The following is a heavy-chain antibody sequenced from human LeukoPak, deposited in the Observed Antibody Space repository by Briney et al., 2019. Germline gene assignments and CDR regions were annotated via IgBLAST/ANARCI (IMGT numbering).Heavy chain of an antibody. CDR3: ARAAEYSYDSSGYYPFDY. V-gene: IGHV3-21*01. D-gene: IGHD3-22*01. CDR2: ISSSSSYI. J-gene: IGHJ4*02. Sequence: SGGSLRLSCAASGFTFISYSMNWVRQAPGKGLEWVSSISSSSSYIYYADSVKGRFTISIDNAKNSLYLQMNSLRAEDTAVYYCARAAEYSYDSSGYYPFDYWGQGTLVTVSS. CDR1: GFTFISYS.